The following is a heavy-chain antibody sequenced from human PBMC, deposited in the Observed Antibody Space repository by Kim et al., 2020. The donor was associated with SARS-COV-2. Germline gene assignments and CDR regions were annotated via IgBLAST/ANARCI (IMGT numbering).Heavy chain of an antibody. D-gene: IGHD2-15*01. CDR3: LAEIGGRSFDH. Sequence: GGSLRLSCAASGFTFSAHALLWVRQAPGKGLEWVALIAHDGSHISYPDSVKGRFIISRDNTKSTLYLQMNSLRPEDTAVYYCLAEIGGRSFDHWGQGTLVTVSS. J-gene: IGHJ4*02. CDR2: IAHDGSHI. V-gene: IGHV3-30*04. CDR1: GFTFSAHA.